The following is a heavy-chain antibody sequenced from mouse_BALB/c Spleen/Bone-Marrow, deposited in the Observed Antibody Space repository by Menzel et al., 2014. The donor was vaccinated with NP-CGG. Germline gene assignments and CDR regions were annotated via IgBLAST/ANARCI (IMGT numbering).Heavy chain of an antibody. CDR2: IYPGDGDY. CDR3: ARRMITFAY. Sequence: QVQLQQSGAELVRPGSSVKISCKASGYAFSSYWMNWVKQRPGQGLEWIGQIYPGDGDYNYNGKVKCKTSLTADKSSSTVYMQLSSLTYEDSDVYFCARRMITFAYWGQGTLVTVSA. D-gene: IGHD2-4*01. V-gene: IGHV1-80*01. J-gene: IGHJ3*01. CDR1: GYAFSSYW.